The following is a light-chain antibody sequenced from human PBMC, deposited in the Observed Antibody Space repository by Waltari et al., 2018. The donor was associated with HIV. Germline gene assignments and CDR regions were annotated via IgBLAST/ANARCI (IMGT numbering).Light chain of an antibody. V-gene: IGLV1-44*01. Sequence: QSVLTQPPSASGTPGQRVTISCSGSSSNIGSNAVNWYQQLPGTAPKLLIYSDNQRPSGVPDPFSGSKSGTSASLAISGLQSEDEANYYCAAWDDSLNGPLFGGGTKLTVL. CDR1: SSNIGSNA. CDR2: SDN. CDR3: AAWDDSLNGPL. J-gene: IGLJ3*02.